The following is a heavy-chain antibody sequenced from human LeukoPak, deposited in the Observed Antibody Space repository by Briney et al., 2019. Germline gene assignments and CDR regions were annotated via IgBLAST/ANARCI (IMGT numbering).Heavy chain of an antibody. D-gene: IGHD3-16*01. CDR1: GFPFSTYW. V-gene: IGHV3-7*01. J-gene: IGHJ3*02. CDR3: AREGASKISHAFDI. Sequence: PGGSLRLSYAVSGFPFSTYWMTWVRQAPGKGLEWVANIIQDGNEKFYVGSVKGRFTISRDNAKNSLYLQMNSLRAEDTAVYYCAREGASKISHAFDIWGQGTMVTVSS. CDR2: IIQDGNEK.